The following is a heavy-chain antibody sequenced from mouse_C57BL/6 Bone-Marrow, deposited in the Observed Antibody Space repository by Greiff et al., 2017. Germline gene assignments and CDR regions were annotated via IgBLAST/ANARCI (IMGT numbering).Heavy chain of an antibody. CDR2: IDPSDSET. CDR1: GYTFTSYW. J-gene: IGHJ4*01. V-gene: IGHV1-52*01. CDR3: ARRGYGSCYDAMDY. Sequence: QVQLQQPGAELVRPGSSVKLSCKASGYTFTSYWMHWVKQRPIQGLEWIGNIDPSDSETHYNQKFKDKATLTVDKSSSTAYMQLSSLTSEDSAVYYCARRGYGSCYDAMDYWGQGTSVTVSS. D-gene: IGHD1-1*01.